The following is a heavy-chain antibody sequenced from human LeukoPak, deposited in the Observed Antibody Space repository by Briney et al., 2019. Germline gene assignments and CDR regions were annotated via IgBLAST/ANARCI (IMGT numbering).Heavy chain of an antibody. CDR1: GFTFSSYA. J-gene: IGHJ4*02. D-gene: IGHD5-18*01. Sequence: GGSLRLSCAASGFTFSSYAMSWVRQAPGKGLEWVSAISGSGGSTYYADSVKGRFTISRDNSKNTLYLQMNSLRAEDTAIYYCAKPLERDVETATYYFDYWGQGTLVTVSS. CDR2: ISGSGGST. CDR3: AKPLERDVETATYYFDY. V-gene: IGHV3-23*01.